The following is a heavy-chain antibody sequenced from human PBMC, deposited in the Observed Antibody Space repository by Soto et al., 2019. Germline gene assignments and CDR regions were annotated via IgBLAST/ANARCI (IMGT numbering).Heavy chain of an antibody. D-gene: IGHD3-9*01. CDR3: ARDYTYYDILTGYYPPAFDI. J-gene: IGHJ3*02. CDR2: IYYSGST. Sequence: PSETLSLTCTVSGGSVSSGSYYWSWIRQPPGKGLEWIGYIYYSGSTNYNPSLKSRVTISVDTSKNQFSLKLSSVTAADTAVYYCARDYTYYDILTGYYPPAFDIWGQGTMVTVSS. CDR1: GGSVSSGSYY. V-gene: IGHV4-61*01.